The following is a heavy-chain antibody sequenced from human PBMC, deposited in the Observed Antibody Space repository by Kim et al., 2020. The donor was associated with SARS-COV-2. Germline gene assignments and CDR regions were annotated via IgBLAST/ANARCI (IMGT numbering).Heavy chain of an antibody. CDR2: IYHSGTT. Sequence: SETLSLTCNVSGDSISSGGYYWSWIRQHPGKGLEWIAFIYHSGTTFYNPSLKSRVTISVDTSKNQFSLKLNAVAAADTAVYYCARVKDYVYWVDPWGQGTLVTVSS. D-gene: IGHD4-17*01. CDR1: GDSISSGGYY. J-gene: IGHJ5*02. V-gene: IGHV4-31*03. CDR3: ARVKDYVYWVDP.